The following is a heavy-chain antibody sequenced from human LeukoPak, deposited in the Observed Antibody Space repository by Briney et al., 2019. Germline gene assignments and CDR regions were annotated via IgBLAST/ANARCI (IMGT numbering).Heavy chain of an antibody. Sequence: PSETLSLTCTVSGDSISSGPYFWGWTRQPPGKGLEWIGNIHYTGSTYYKSSLRSRVTMSVDTSKNQFSLMLSSVTAADTAMYYCARLDGGQLGHCSSTSCNGAFDIWGQGAMVTVSS. CDR2: IHYTGST. CDR1: GDSISSGPYF. D-gene: IGHD2-2*01. J-gene: IGHJ3*02. V-gene: IGHV4-39*07. CDR3: ARLDGGQLGHCSSTSCNGAFDI.